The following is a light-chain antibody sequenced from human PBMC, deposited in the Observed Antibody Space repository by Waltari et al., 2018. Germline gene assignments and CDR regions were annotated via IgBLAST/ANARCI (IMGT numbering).Light chain of an antibody. Sequence: QSVLTQPPSVSGAPGQRVTISCPGSSPNIGAGYVVHWYQQLPGTAPKLLIYGNSNRPSGVPDRFSGSKSGTSASLAITGLQAEDEADYYCQSYDSSLSGSVFGGGTKLTVL. J-gene: IGLJ3*02. CDR1: SPNIGAGYV. CDR3: QSYDSSLSGSV. V-gene: IGLV1-40*01. CDR2: GNS.